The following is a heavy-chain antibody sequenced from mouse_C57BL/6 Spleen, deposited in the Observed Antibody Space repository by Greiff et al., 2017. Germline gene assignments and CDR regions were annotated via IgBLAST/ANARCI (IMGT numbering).Heavy chain of an antibody. V-gene: IGHV2-6-1*01. CDR2: IWSDGST. CDR3: ARHATTPMDD. D-gene: IGHD1-1*01. CDR1: GFSLTSYG. Sequence: QVQLQQSGPGLVAPSQSLSITCTVSGFSLTSYGVHWVRQPPGKGLAWLVVIWSDGSTTYNSALKSRLSLIKNNSKSQVILKMNRLQTDDTAMYYCARHATTPMDDWGQGTSVTVSS. J-gene: IGHJ4*01.